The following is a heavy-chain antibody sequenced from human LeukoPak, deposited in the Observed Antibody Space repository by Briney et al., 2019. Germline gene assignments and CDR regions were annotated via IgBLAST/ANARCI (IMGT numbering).Heavy chain of an antibody. CDR1: GGSISSSSYY. D-gene: IGHD6-19*01. CDR2: IYYSGST. Sequence: SETLSLTCTVSGGSISSSSYYWGWIRQPPGKGLEWIGSIYYSGSTYYSPSLKSRVTISVDTSKNQFSLKLSSVTAADTAVYYCARLPRYSSGWTYAFDIWGQGTMVTVSS. J-gene: IGHJ3*02. V-gene: IGHV4-39*01. CDR3: ARLPRYSSGWTYAFDI.